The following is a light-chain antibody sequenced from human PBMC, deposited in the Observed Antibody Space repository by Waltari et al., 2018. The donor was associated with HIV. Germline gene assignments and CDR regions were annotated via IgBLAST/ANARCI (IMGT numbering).Light chain of an antibody. V-gene: IGLV2-8*01. Sequence: QSALTQPPSASGSPGQSVTISCTGKASDVGAYNYVSWYQQHPGKPPKLIIYEVFKRPSGVPDRFSVSKSGNSAALTGFGVQAADDAIDYCASYAGRNTLVFGGGTKLTVL. CDR1: ASDVGAYNY. CDR2: EVF. J-gene: IGLJ2*01. CDR3: ASYAGRNTLV.